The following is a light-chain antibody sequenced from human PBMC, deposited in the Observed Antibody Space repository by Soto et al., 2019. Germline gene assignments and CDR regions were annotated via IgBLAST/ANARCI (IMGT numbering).Light chain of an antibody. Sequence: IQLTQSPSSLSASVGDRVTITCRASQDISSYLAWYQQKPGKAPKLLIYTASTLQSGVPSRFSGSGSGTDFTLTISSLQPEDFATYYCQQLNSYLLFGQGTRRRL. CDR1: QDISSY. V-gene: IGKV1-9*01. CDR3: QQLNSYLL. CDR2: TAS. J-gene: IGKJ5*01.